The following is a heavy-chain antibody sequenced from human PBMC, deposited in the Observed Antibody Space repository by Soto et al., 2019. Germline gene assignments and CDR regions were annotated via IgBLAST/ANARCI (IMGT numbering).Heavy chain of an antibody. CDR2: INSDGSST. CDR1: GFTFSSYW. D-gene: IGHD3-3*01. V-gene: IGHV3-74*01. Sequence: GGSLRLSCAASGFTFSSYWMHWVRQAPGKGLVWVSRINSDGSSTSYADSVKGRFTISRDNAKNTLYLQMNSLRAEVTAVYYCARGRYYDFWSGSAQFVPWGQGTLVTVSS. CDR3: ARGRYYDFWSGSAQFVP. J-gene: IGHJ5*02.